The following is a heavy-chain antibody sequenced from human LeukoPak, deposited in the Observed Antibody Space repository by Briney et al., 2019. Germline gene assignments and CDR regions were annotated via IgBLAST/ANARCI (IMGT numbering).Heavy chain of an antibody. V-gene: IGHV4-59*01. J-gene: IGHJ5*02. CDR2: IYYSGST. CDR1: GGSISSYY. D-gene: IGHD3-16*01. CDR3: ARGGGGSSGWFDP. Sequence: PSETLSLTCTVSGGSISSYYWSWIRQPPGKGLEWIGYIYYSGSTNYNPSLKSRATISVDTSKNQFSLKLSSVTAADTAVYYCARGGGGSSGWFDPWGQGTLVTVSS.